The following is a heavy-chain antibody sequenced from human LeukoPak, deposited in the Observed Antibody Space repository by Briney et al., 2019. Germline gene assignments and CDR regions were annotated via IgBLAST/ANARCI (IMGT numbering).Heavy chain of an antibody. CDR1: GGSISSGGYY. J-gene: IGHJ6*02. CDR2: IYYSGST. CDR3: ARAQRDYDFWSGSYYYGMDV. D-gene: IGHD3-3*01. V-gene: IGHV4-31*03. Sequence: SETLSLTCTVSGGSISSGGYYWSWIRQHPGKCLEWIGYIYYSGSTYYNPSLKSRVTISVDTSKNQFSLKLSSVTAADTAVYYCARAQRDYDFWSGSYYYGMDVWGQGTTVTVSS.